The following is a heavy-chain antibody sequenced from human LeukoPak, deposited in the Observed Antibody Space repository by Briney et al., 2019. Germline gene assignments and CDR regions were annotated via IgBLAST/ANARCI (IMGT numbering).Heavy chain of an antibody. J-gene: IGHJ4*02. D-gene: IGHD2-2*02. V-gene: IGHV3-30-3*01. CDR3: ARDLSRTYTVDY. CDR1: GFTFSSHA. Sequence: GGSLRLSCAASGFTFSSHAMHWVRQAPGKGLEWVAFVSYDGSINSYADFVRGRFTISRDNSKNTLYLQMNSLRAEDTAVYFCARDLSRTYTVDYWGQGTLVTVSS. CDR2: VSYDGSIN.